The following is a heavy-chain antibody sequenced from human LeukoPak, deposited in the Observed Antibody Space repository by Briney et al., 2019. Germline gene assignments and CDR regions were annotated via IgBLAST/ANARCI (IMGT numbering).Heavy chain of an antibody. CDR2: IKEDGSEK. CDR3: ARAGHYGDYFDY. D-gene: IGHD4-17*01. Sequence: GGSLRLSCTASGSTFSSYWMSWVRQAPGKGLEWVANIKEDGSEKYYVDSVKGRFTISRDNAKNSLYLQMNSLRAEDTAVYYCARAGHYGDYFDYWGQGTLVTVSS. J-gene: IGHJ4*02. CDR1: GSTFSSYW. V-gene: IGHV3-7*01.